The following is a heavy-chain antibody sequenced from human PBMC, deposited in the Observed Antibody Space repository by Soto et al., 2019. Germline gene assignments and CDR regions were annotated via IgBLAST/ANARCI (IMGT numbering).Heavy chain of an antibody. CDR1: GFTFSGYS. Sequence: GGSLRLSCAASGFTFSGYSLNWVRQAPGKGLEWVSSIGSDSTYIYYADSVKGRFTISRDNAKNSLYLQMNSLRAEDTAVYYCAKKYWSNYADYWGQGTLVTVSS. J-gene: IGHJ4*02. CDR2: IGSDSTYI. D-gene: IGHD4-4*01. CDR3: AKKYWSNYADY. V-gene: IGHV3-21*04.